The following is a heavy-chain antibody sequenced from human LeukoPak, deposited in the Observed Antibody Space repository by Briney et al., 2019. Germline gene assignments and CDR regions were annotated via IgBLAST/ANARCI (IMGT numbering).Heavy chain of an antibody. J-gene: IGHJ4*02. CDR1: GFTFSSYS. CDR2: INHGGAT. Sequence: GSLRLSCAASGFTFSSYSMNWVRQTPGEGLEWIGEINHGGATNYNLSLKSRVTMSVDTSKKQFSLKLSSVTAADTAVYYCARTPIYYYDNSGYYNWGQGTLVTVSS. V-gene: IGHV4-34*01. CDR3: ARTPIYYYDNSGYYN. D-gene: IGHD3-22*01.